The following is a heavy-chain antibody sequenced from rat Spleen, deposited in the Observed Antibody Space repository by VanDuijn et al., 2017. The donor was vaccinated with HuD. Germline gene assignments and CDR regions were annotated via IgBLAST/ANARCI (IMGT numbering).Heavy chain of an antibody. CDR2: IIYDGTAT. J-gene: IGHJ2*01. D-gene: IGHD1-12*02. Sequence: EVQLVESGGGLVQPGRSMKLSCAASGFTFSDYNMAWVRQSPKKGLEWVATIIYDGTATYYRDSVKGRFTLSRDNAKSTLYLKLDSLRSEDTATYYCTTDTFYDGSYYPGGFDYWGQGVMVTVSS. CDR1: GFTFSDYN. V-gene: IGHV5S10*01. CDR3: TTDTFYDGSYYPGGFDY.